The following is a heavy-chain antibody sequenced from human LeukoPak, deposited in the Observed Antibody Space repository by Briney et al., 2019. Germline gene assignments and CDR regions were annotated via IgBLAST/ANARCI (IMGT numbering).Heavy chain of an antibody. Sequence: GGSLRLSCAASGFTVRSNYMSWVRQAPGKGLEWVSVIYSGGSTYYADSVDGRFTISRDDSENTLYLQMNSLRAEDTAVYYCTRNPERTWFDPWGQGTLVTVSS. CDR2: IYSGGST. CDR3: TRNPERTWFDP. J-gene: IGHJ5*02. CDR1: GFTVRSNY. V-gene: IGHV3-53*01. D-gene: IGHD5-24*01.